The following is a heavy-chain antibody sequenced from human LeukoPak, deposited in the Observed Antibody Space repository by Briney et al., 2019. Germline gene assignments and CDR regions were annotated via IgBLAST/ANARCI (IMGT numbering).Heavy chain of an antibody. CDR3: ARTRRYYGSGSYCDY. D-gene: IGHD3-10*01. J-gene: IGHJ4*02. Sequence: PSETLSLTCAVYGGSFSGYYWSWIRQPPGKGLEWIGEINHSGSTNYNPSLKSRVTISVDTSKNQFSLKLSSVTAADTAVYYCARTRRYYGSGSYCDYWGQGTLVTVSS. CDR1: GGSFSGYY. V-gene: IGHV4-34*01. CDR2: INHSGST.